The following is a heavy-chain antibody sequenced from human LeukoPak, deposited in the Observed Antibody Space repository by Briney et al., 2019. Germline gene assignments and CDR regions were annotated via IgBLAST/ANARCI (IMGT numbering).Heavy chain of an antibody. Sequence: SETLSLTCLVSGDSMSRYRWSWIRQSPGKALEWLGSISYSVTPRYSPSLKSRLLISVDKSKNQFSLKLSSVTAADTAVYYCARVSFRDSSGYYDYWGQGTLVTVSS. CDR3: ARVSFRDSSGYYDY. J-gene: IGHJ4*02. CDR2: ISYSVTP. V-gene: IGHV4-59*12. D-gene: IGHD3-22*01. CDR1: GDSMSRYR.